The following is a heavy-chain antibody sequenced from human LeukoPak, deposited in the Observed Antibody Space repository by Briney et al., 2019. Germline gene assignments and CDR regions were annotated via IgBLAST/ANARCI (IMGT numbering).Heavy chain of an antibody. CDR2: IYYSGST. Sequence: SETLSLTCTVSGGAISSSSYYWGWIRQPPGKGLEWIGSIYYSGSTYYNPSLKSRVTISVDTSKNQFSLKLSSVTAADTAVYYCARDSSAPGYFDYWGQGTLVTVSS. V-gene: IGHV4-39*07. CDR1: GGAISSSSYY. CDR3: ARDSSAPGYFDY. J-gene: IGHJ4*02. D-gene: IGHD2-8*02.